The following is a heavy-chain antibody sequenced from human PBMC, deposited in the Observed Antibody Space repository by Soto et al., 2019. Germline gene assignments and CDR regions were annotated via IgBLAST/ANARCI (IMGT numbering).Heavy chain of an antibody. Sequence: QVQLVESGGGVVQPGRSLRLSCAASGFTFSLYAIHWVRQAPGKGLEWVTVMSHEGSNKNYADSVKGRFTISRDNSQNTLYLQMTGLRAGDTAVYYCARASAEYSYGWDDAFDVWGQGTMVTVSS. D-gene: IGHD5-18*01. J-gene: IGHJ3*01. CDR2: MSHEGSNK. CDR3: ARASAEYSYGWDDAFDV. V-gene: IGHV3-30-3*01. CDR1: GFTFSLYA.